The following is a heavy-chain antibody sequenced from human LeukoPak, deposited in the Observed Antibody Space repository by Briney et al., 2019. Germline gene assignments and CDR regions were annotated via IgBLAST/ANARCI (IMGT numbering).Heavy chain of an antibody. CDR2: ISDDGSRQ. CDR3: VKDRTGTYTLDY. Sequence: GGSLRLSCAATGFTFSNYAIHWGRQAPGKGLEWLAFISDDGSRQHYADSVKGRFTISRDNSKNTLNLQMNSLRAEDTAVYYCVKDRTGTYTLDYWGQGTLVTVSS. CDR1: GFTFSNYA. V-gene: IGHV3-30-3*01. J-gene: IGHJ4*02. D-gene: IGHD3-10*01.